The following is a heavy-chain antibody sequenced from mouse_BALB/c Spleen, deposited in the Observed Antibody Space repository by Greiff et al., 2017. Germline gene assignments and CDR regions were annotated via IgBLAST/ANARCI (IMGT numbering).Heavy chain of an antibody. V-gene: IGHV1-12*01. CDR3: AKHYYGNLYYFDY. Sequence: VQLQQSGAELVRSGASVKMSCKASGYTFTSYNMHWVKQTPGQGLEWIGYIYPGNGGTNYNQKFKGKATLTADTSSSTAYMQISSLTSEDSAVYFCAKHYYGNLYYFDYWGQGTTLTVSS. D-gene: IGHD2-1*01. CDR1: GYTFTSYN. J-gene: IGHJ2*01. CDR2: IYPGNGGT.